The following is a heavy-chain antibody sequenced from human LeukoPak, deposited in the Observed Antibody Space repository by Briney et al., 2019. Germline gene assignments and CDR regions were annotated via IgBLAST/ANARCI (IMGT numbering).Heavy chain of an antibody. Sequence: ASVKVSCKASGYTFTGYYMHWVRQAPGQGLEWMGWINPNSGGTNYAQKFQGRVTMTRDTSISTAYMELSRLRSDDTAVYYCAGVPASARVRLYYFDYWGQGTLVTVSS. D-gene: IGHD2/OR15-2a*01. CDR1: GYTFTGYY. CDR2: INPNSGGT. J-gene: IGHJ4*02. V-gene: IGHV1-2*02. CDR3: AGVPASARVRLYYFDY.